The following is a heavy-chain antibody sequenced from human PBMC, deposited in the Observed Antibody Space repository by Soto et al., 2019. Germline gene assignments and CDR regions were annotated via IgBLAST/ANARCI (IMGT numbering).Heavy chain of an antibody. Sequence: QVQLQESGPGLVKPSQTLSLTCTVSGGSISSGGYYWSWIRQHPGKGLEWIGYIYYSGSTYYNPSLKSRVTISVDPSKNQCSRKLRSVTAADTAVYYCARAAPRDRSYYYYGMDVWGQGTTVTVSS. CDR3: ARAAPRDRSYYYYGMDV. V-gene: IGHV4-31*03. CDR1: GGSISSGGYY. CDR2: IYYSGST. J-gene: IGHJ6*02.